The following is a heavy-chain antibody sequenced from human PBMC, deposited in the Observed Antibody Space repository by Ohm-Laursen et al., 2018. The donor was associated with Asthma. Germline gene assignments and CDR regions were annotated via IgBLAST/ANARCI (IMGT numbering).Heavy chain of an antibody. Sequence: SLRLSCSASGFTFSSYGMHWVRQAPGKGLEWVAVISCDGSNKYYADSVKGRFTISRDNSKNTLYLQMSSLRAEDTAVYYCARDQGVTWGQGTLVTVSS. J-gene: IGHJ4*02. D-gene: IGHD2-8*01. CDR3: ARDQGVT. CDR1: GFTFSSYG. CDR2: ISCDGSNK. V-gene: IGHV3-30*03.